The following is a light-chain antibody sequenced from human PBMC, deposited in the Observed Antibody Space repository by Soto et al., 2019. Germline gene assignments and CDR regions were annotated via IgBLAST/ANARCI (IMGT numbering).Light chain of an antibody. CDR1: QSISSW. Sequence: DLQMTQSPSTLSASVGDRVTITCRASQSISSWLAWYQQKPGKAPKLLIYDASSLESGVPSRFSGSGSGKEFTLTISSLQPDDFATYYCQQYNSYLLTFGGGTKVEIK. J-gene: IGKJ4*01. CDR2: DAS. CDR3: QQYNSYLLT. V-gene: IGKV1-5*01.